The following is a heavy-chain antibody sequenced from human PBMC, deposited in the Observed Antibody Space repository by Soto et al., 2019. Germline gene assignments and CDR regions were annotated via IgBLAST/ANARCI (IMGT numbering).Heavy chain of an antibody. D-gene: IGHD1-7*01. V-gene: IGHV1-18*01. CDR3: ARDLAGKNRNYGAPPDY. CDR1: GYTFTSYG. J-gene: IGHJ4*02. CDR2: ISAYNGNT. Sequence: QVQLVQSGAEVKKPGASVKVSCKASGYTFTSYGISWVRQAPGQGLEWMGWISAYNGNTNYAQKLQGRVTMTTDTSTSTAYMELRSLRSDDTAVYYCARDLAGKNRNYGAPPDYWGQGTLVTVSS.